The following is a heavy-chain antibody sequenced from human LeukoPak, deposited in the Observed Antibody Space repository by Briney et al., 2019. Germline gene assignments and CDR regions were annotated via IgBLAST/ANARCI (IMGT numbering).Heavy chain of an antibody. D-gene: IGHD1-26*01. CDR2: ISSSSSDI. V-gene: IGHV3-21*01. J-gene: IGHJ4*02. CDR1: GFTSSSYS. Sequence: GGSLRLSCAASGFTSSSYSMNWVRQAPGKGLEWVSSISSSSSDIYYADSMKGRFTISRDNSKNTLYLQMNSLRAEDTAVYYCARGIVAFDYWGQGTLVTVSS. CDR3: ARGIVAFDY.